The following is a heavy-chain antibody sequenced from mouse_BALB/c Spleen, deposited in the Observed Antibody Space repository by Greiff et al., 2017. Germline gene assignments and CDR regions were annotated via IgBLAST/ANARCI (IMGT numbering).Heavy chain of an antibody. V-gene: IGHV5-6*01. CDR2: ISSGGSYT. CDR1: GFTFSSYG. D-gene: IGHD2-3*01. CDR3: ARHGDGYYSYFDY. J-gene: IGHJ2*01. Sequence: EVKLVESGGDLVKPGGSLKLSCAASGFTFSSYGMSWVRQTPDKRLEWVATISSGGSYTYYPDSVKGRFTISRDNAKNTLYLQMSSLKSEDTAMYYCARHGDGYYSYFDYWGQGTTLTVSS.